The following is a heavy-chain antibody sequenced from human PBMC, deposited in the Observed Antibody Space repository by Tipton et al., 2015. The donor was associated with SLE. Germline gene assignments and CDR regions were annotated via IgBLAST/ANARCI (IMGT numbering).Heavy chain of an antibody. Sequence: TLSLTCTVSGGSISSSSYYWGWIRQPPGKGLEWIGSIYYSGSTYYNPSLKSRVTISVDTSKHQFSLKLSSVTAADTAVYYCARLNRDAFDIWGQGTMVTVSS. J-gene: IGHJ3*02. V-gene: IGHV4-39*01. CDR1: GGSISSSSYY. CDR3: ARLNRDAFDI. D-gene: IGHD1-14*01. CDR2: IYYSGST.